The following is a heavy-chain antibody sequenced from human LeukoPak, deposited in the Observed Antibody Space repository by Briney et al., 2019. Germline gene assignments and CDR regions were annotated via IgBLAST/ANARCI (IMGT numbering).Heavy chain of an antibody. J-gene: IGHJ4*02. V-gene: IGHV3-11*01. Sequence: GGSLRLSCVGSGFTLSDSYMSWIRQTPAKGLEWISYIGHSDDSTYYADSVKGRFTISRDNSKNTLYLQMNSLRAEDTAVYYCAKGWSSDFWSGYFYFDYWGQGTLVTVSS. CDR1: GFTLSDSY. CDR3: AKGWSSDFWSGYFYFDY. CDR2: IGHSDDST. D-gene: IGHD3-3*01.